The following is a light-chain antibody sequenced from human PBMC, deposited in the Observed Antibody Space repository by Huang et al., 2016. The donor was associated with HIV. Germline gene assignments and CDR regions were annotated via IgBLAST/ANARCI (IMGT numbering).Light chain of an antibody. V-gene: IGKV1-39*01. CDR3: HQSYKSPRT. CDR1: QSINKY. J-gene: IGKJ2*01. Sequence: DIQMTQSPSSLYASVGDRVIISCRASQSINKYLNWYQQMPGKAPKLLIYGASTLQRRVASRFSGSASGTYFTLTIGSLQPEDAATYYCHQSYKSPRTFGQGTLLEI. CDR2: GAS.